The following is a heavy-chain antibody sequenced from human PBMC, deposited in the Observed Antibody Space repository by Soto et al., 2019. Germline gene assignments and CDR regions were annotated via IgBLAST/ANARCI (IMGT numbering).Heavy chain of an antibody. Sequence: ASVKVSCKASGYTFTSYYMHWVRQAPGQGLEWMGIINPSGGNTSYAQKFQGRVTMTRDTSTSTVYMELSSLRSEDTAVYYCARDAGYCSSTSCYIHGGTYYYYGMDVWGQGTTVTVSS. J-gene: IGHJ6*02. CDR2: INPSGGNT. CDR1: GYTFTSYY. CDR3: ARDAGYCSSTSCYIHGGTYYYYGMDV. V-gene: IGHV1-46*01. D-gene: IGHD2-2*02.